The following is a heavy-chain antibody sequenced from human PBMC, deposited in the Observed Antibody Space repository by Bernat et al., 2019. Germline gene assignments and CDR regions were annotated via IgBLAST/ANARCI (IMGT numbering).Heavy chain of an antibody. V-gene: IGHV3-23*04. CDR2: ISGSGGST. J-gene: IGHJ2*01. CDR3: AKVGTYSSGWYLGWYFDL. D-gene: IGHD6-19*01. Sequence: EVQLVESGGGLVKPGGSLRLSCAASGFTFSSYAMSWVRQAPGKGLEWVSAISGSGGSTSSADSVKGRFTISRDNSKNTLYLQMNSLRAEDTAVYYCAKVGTYSSGWYLGWYFDLWGRGTLVTVSS. CDR1: GFTFSSYA.